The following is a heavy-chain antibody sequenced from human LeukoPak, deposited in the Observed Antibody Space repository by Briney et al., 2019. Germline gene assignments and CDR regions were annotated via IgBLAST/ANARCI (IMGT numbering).Heavy chain of an antibody. V-gene: IGHV4-59*08. Sequence: SETLSLTCTVSGGSISNYYWSWIRQPPGKGLEWIGYIYYSEITNYNPSLKSRVTISLDAFKNQFSLRLSSVTAADTAVYYCARHYEGAPLIYGMDVWGQGTTVTVSS. CDR1: GGSISNYY. CDR2: IYYSEIT. CDR3: ARHYEGAPLIYGMDV. J-gene: IGHJ6*02. D-gene: IGHD1-26*01.